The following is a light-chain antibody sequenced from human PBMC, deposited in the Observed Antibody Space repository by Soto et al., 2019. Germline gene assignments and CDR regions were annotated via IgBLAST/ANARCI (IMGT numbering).Light chain of an antibody. CDR1: SSNIGSNY. V-gene: IGLV1-47*01. Sequence: QSVLTQPPSASGTPGQRVTISCSGSSSNIGSNYVYWYQQLPGTAPKLLIYRNNQRPSGVPDRFSGSKSGTSASLAISGLRSEDEADDDCAAWDDSLSAFDVFGTGTKLTVL. CDR2: RNN. CDR3: AAWDDSLSAFDV. J-gene: IGLJ1*01.